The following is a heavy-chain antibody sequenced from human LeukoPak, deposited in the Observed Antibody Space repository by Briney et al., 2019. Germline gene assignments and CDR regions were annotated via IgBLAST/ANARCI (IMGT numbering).Heavy chain of an antibody. V-gene: IGHV4-59*11. CDR3: ASGPDYGSGSHYPFFDC. Sequence: SETLSLTCSVSGGSISSHYWSWIRQPPGKGLEWIGYIYYSGSTNYNPSLKSRVTISVDTSKNQFSLKLSSVTAADTAVYYCASGPDYGSGSHYPFFDCWGQGTLVTVSS. CDR2: IYYSGST. CDR1: GGSISSHY. J-gene: IGHJ4*02. D-gene: IGHD3-10*01.